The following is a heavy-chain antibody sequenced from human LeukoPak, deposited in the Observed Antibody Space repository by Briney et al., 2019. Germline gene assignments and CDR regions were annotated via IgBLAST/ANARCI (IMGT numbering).Heavy chain of an antibody. V-gene: IGHV4-39*07. Sequence: SETLSLTCTVSSGSISTSNYYWRWVRQPPGKALEWIGNIFYSGSTYYTPSLTSRVTISLDTSRNQFSLNLNSVTAAATAAYYCAKSNGSGLIDIWGQGTMVTVSS. CDR3: AKSNGSGLIDI. J-gene: IGHJ3*02. D-gene: IGHD3-10*01. CDR2: IFYSGST. CDR1: SGSISTSNYY.